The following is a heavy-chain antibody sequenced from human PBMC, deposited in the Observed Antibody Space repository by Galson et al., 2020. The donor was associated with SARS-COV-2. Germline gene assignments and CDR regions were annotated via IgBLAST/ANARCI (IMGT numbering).Heavy chain of an antibody. D-gene: IGHD2-2*01. J-gene: IGHJ5*02. CDR3: ATGPVVPAAMSGWFDP. Sequence: ASVKVSCRVSGYTLTELSLHWLRQAPGKGLDWMGGFDPEDGETIYAQKFQGRVTMTEDTSTDTAYMELSSLRSEDTAVYYCATGPVVPAAMSGWFDPWGQGTLVTVSS. CDR1: GYTLTELS. V-gene: IGHV1-24*01. CDR2: FDPEDGET.